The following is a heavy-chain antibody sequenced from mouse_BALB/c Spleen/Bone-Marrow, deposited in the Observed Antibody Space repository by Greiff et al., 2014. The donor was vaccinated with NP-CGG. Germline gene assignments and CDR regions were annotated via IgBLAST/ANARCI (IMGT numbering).Heavy chain of an antibody. CDR3: ARLHLYGNYFDY. V-gene: IGHV5-17*02. CDR1: GFTFSNFG. D-gene: IGHD2-1*01. J-gene: IGHJ2*01. CDR2: VSTGSTII. Sequence: EVQLQQSEGGLVQPGGSRKLSCAASGFTFSNFGMHWFRQSPEKGLEWVAFVSTGSTIIYYADTVKGRFTISRDNPENTLFLQMTSLRSEDTAIYYCARLHLYGNYFDYWGQGTTLTVSS.